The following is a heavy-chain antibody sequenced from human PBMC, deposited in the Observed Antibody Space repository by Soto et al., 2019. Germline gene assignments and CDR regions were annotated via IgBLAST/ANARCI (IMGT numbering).Heavy chain of an antibody. CDR1: GGTFSSYA. CDR3: ARAGDFAITRVRGVIHEPVFVD. D-gene: IGHD3-10*01. CDR2: INAGNGNT. J-gene: IGHJ4*02. V-gene: IGHV1-3*01. Sequence: ASVKVSCKASGGTFSSYAISWVRQAPGQGLEWMGWINAGNGNTKYSQKFQGRVTITRDTSASTAYMELSSLRSEDTAVYYCARAGDFAITRVRGVIHEPVFVDWGQGTLVTVFS.